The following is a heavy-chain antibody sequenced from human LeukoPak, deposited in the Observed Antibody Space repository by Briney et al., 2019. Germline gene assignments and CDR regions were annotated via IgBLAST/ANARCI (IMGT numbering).Heavy chain of an antibody. V-gene: IGHV3-11*05. CDR2: ISSGGSYI. CDR3: AKVSVWYTKGSYGY. J-gene: IGHJ4*02. D-gene: IGHD3-16*01. CDR1: GFTFSDYY. Sequence: GGSLRLSCAASGFTFSDYYMNWIRQAPGKGLEWVSYISSGGSYIEYADSVKGRFTISRDNSKNTLYLQMNSLRAEDTAVYYCAKVSVWYTKGSYGYWGQGTLVTVSS.